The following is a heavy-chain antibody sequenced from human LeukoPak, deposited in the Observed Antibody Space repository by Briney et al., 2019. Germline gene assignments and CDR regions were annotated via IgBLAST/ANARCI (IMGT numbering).Heavy chain of an antibody. V-gene: IGHV1-69*05. CDR1: GGTFSSYA. CDR2: IIPIFGTA. D-gene: IGHD3-22*01. J-gene: IGHJ4*02. CDR3: AKAGGYDSSGYYSYYFDY. Sequence: SVKVSCKASGGTFSSYAISWVRQAPGQGLEWMGRIIPIFGTANYAQKFQGRVTITTDESTSTAYMELSSLRSEDTAVYYCAKAGGYDSSGYYSYYFDYWGQGTLVTVSS.